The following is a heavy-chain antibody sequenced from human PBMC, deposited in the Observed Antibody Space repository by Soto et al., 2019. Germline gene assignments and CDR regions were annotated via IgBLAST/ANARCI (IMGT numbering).Heavy chain of an antibody. V-gene: IGHV3-33*01. CDR1: GFTFSSYG. J-gene: IGHJ4*02. D-gene: IGHD2-15*01. Sequence: GGALRLSCAASGFTFSSYGMHWVRQAPGKGLEWVAVIWYDGSNKYYADSVKGRFTISRDNSKNTLYLQMNSLRAEDTAVYYCARDGYCSGGSCYSVTVFDYWGQGTLVPVSP. CDR3: ARDGYCSGGSCYSVTVFDY. CDR2: IWYDGSNK.